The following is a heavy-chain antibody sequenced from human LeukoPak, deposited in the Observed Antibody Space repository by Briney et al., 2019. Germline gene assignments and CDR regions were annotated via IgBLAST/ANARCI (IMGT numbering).Heavy chain of an antibody. CDR3: ARESGSYGFEI. CDR1: GYSFINYW. D-gene: IGHD1-26*01. CDR2: IYPGDSDT. V-gene: IGHV5-51*01. Sequence: PGESLKISCKGSGYSFINYWIGWVRQLPGKGLEWMGIIYPGDSDTRYSPSFQGQVTISADKSISTAYLRWSSLKVSDTAMYYCARESGSYGFEIWGQGTMVTVSS. J-gene: IGHJ3*02.